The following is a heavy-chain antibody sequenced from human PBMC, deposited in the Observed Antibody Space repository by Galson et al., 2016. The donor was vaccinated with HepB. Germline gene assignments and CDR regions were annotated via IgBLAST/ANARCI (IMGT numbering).Heavy chain of an antibody. Sequence: SLRLSCAASGFTFDDYGMNWVRQAPGKGLEWVSAITGGGISTYYLDSVKGRFVIARDNSKTTLFLQMNNLRAEDTATYYCAKDLRTWGQGTLVTVSS. CDR3: AKDLRT. J-gene: IGHJ4*02. V-gene: IGHV3-23*01. CDR1: GFTFDDYG. D-gene: IGHD1-1*01. CDR2: ITGGGIST.